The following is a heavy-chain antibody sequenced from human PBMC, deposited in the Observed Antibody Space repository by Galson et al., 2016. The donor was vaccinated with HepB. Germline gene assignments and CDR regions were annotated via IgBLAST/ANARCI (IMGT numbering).Heavy chain of an antibody. CDR2: IGTTSNYI. Sequence: SLRLSCAASGFTFRNCDMTWVRQAPGKGLEWVSSIGTTSNYIYYADSVRGRFTISRDTASNSLYLQMDSLRAEDTAVYYCARRGYSYGSPLYALDVWGQGTTVTVSS. J-gene: IGHJ6*02. D-gene: IGHD5-18*01. CDR1: GFTFRNCD. CDR3: ARRGYSYGSPLYALDV. V-gene: IGHV3-21*04.